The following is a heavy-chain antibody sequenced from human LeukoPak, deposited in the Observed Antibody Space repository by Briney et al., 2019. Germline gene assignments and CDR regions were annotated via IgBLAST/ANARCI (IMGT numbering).Heavy chain of an antibody. CDR2: ISSSGDST. CDR3: ATLVGATTNF. V-gene: IGHV3-23*01. CDR1: GFNFNIYA. Sequence: GGSLRLSCAASGFNFNIYAMTWVRQAPGKGLEWASTISSSGDSTYYADSVKGRFTIARDISKNTLYLQMNSLRSEDTAVYYCATLVGATTNFWGQGTLVTVSS. D-gene: IGHD1-26*01. J-gene: IGHJ4*02.